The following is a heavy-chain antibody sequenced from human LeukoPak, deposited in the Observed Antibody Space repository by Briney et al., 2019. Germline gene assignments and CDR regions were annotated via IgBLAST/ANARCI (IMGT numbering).Heavy chain of an antibody. J-gene: IGHJ5*02. CDR1: GYTFTSYY. V-gene: IGHV1-46*01. CDR3: ARGNSKRYCSGGSCYWFDP. CDR2: INPSGGST. Sequence: ASVKVSCKASGYTFTSYYMHWVRQAPGQGLEWMGIINPSGGSTSYAQKFQGRVTMTRDTSTSTVYMELSSLRSEDTAVYYCARGNSKRYCSGGSCYWFDPWGQGTLVTVSS. D-gene: IGHD2-15*01.